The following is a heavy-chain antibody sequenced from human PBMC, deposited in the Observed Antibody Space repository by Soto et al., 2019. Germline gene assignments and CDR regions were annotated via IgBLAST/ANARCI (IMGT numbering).Heavy chain of an antibody. D-gene: IGHD3-22*01. J-gene: IGHJ4*02. CDR2: IWYDGSNK. CDR3: ARTNIIGSGYPIDY. V-gene: IGHV3-33*01. Sequence: PGGSLRLSCAASGFTFSSYGMHWVRQAPGKGLEWVAVIWYDGSNKYYADSVKGRFTISRDNSKNTLYLQMNSLRAEDTAVYYCARTNIIGSGYPIDYWGQGTLVTVSS. CDR1: GFTFSSYG.